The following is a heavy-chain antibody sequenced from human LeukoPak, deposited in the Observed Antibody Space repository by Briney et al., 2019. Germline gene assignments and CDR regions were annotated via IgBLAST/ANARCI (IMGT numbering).Heavy chain of an antibody. Sequence: GGSLRLSCAASGFTFSSYAMSWVRQAPGEGLEWVSAISGSGGSTYYADSVKGRFTISRDNSKNTLYLQMNSLRAEDTAVYYCAKAPGPSVVVTAISDYWGQGTLVTVSS. CDR1: GFTFSSYA. CDR2: ISGSGGST. CDR3: AKAPGPSVVVTAISDY. V-gene: IGHV3-23*01. J-gene: IGHJ4*02. D-gene: IGHD2-21*02.